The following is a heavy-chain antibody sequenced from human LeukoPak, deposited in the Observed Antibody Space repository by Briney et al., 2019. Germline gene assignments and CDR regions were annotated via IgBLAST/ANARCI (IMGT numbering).Heavy chain of an antibody. V-gene: IGHV1-18*01. CDR3: ARDYQLLLLWDCFDP. Sequence: ASVKVSCKASGYSFNTYGISWVRQAPGQGLEWMGWVSADNGETNYAQKFQGRVTMTRDTSTSTAYMELRSLRSDDTAVYYCARDYQLLLLWDCFDPWGQGTLASVSS. CDR2: VSADNGET. CDR1: GYSFNTYG. J-gene: IGHJ5*02. D-gene: IGHD2-2*01.